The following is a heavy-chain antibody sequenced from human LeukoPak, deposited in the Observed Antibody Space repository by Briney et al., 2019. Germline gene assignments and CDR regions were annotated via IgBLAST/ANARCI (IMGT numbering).Heavy chain of an antibody. V-gene: IGHV3-23*01. CDR3: AKAFGTNGYFQLPIDF. CDR1: GFTFSNNA. D-gene: IGHD2-8*01. Sequence: GGSLRLPCAASGFTFSNNAMSWVRQAPGKGLECVSAITGTIATGDPPYYADSVKGRFTISRDNSRNTLYLQLNDLRAEDTAIYYCAKAFGTNGYFQLPIDFWGQGTLVTVSS. J-gene: IGHJ4*02. CDR2: ITGTIATGDPP.